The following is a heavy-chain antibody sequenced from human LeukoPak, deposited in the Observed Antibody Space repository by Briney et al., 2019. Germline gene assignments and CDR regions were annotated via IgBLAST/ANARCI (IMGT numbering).Heavy chain of an antibody. V-gene: IGHV4-39*01. Sequence: PSETLSLTCTVSGGSISSSSYYLGWIRHPPGKGLEWIGSIYYSGSTYYNPSLKSRVTISVDTSKNQFSLKLSSVTAADTAVYFCARESIAAADSYYFYYMDVWGKGTTVTVSS. J-gene: IGHJ6*03. CDR1: GGSISSSSYY. CDR2: IYYSGST. CDR3: ARESIAAADSYYFYYMDV. D-gene: IGHD6-13*01.